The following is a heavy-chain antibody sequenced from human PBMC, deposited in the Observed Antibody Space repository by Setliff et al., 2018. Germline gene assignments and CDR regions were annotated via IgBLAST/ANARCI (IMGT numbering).Heavy chain of an antibody. V-gene: IGHV4-4*02. CDR3: AGRPQNTPMGPCDY. Sequence: KASETLSLTCTVSGASINSLSWWSWVRQPPGKGLEWIGEIYHDGNDKYTPSVHYSPSLKSRVTISIDKSNNQFSLKLTSITAADTAVYYCAGRPQNTPMGPCDYWGQGTLVTVSS. D-gene: IGHD5-18*01. J-gene: IGHJ4*02. CDR2: IYHDGND. CDR1: GASINSLSW.